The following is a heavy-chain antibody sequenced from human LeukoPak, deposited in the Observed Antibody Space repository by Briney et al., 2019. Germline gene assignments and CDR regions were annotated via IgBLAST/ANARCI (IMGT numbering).Heavy chain of an antibody. V-gene: IGHV3-7*03. J-gene: IGHJ6*03. CDR3: AKDPNFYYCMDV. CDR2: IKQDGSEK. Sequence: PGGSLRLSCAASEFTFSSYWMSWVRQAPGKGLEWVANIKQDGSEKYYVDSVKGRFTISRDNAKNSLYLQMNSLRAEDTAVYYCAKDPNFYYCMDVWGKGTTVTISS. CDR1: EFTFSSYW.